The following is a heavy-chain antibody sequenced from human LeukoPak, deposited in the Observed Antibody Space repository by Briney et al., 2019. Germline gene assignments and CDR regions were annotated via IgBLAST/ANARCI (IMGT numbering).Heavy chain of an antibody. CDR1: GFIFSTYG. Sequence: QTGGSLRLSCAVSGFIFSTYGMHWVRQAPGKGLEWVAVIWYDGTNKYYADSVKGRFSISRDNSKNTLYLQMDSLGVEDTAMYYCAKWGDNYLFIDVWGRGTLVTVSS. J-gene: IGHJ2*01. D-gene: IGHD3-10*01. CDR3: AKWGDNYLFIDV. V-gene: IGHV3-33*06. CDR2: IWYDGTNK.